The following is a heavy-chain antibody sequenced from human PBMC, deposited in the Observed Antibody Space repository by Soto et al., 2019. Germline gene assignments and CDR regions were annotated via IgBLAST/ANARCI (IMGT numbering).Heavy chain of an antibody. D-gene: IGHD2-2*01. CDR1: GGSISSSSYY. CDR2: IYYSGST. J-gene: IGHJ5*02. CDR3: ASHMAPYCSSTSCSHNWFDP. V-gene: IGHV4-39*01. Sequence: PSETLSLTCTVSGGSISSSSYYWGWIRQPPGKGLEWIGSIYYSGSTYYNPSLKSRVTISVDTSKNQFSLKLSSVTAADTAVYYFASHMAPYCSSTSCSHNWFDPWGQGTLVTVSS.